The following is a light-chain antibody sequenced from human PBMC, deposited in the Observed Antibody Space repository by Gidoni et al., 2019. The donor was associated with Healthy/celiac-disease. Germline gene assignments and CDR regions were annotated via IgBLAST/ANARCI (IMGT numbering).Light chain of an antibody. CDR3: CSYAGSSLLYV. V-gene: IGLV2-23*01. Sequence: QSALTQPASVSGSPGQSITISCTGTSSDVGSYHLVSWYQQHPGKAPKLMIYEGSKRPSGVSNRFSGSKSGNTASLTISGLQAEDEADYYCCSYAGSSLLYVFGTGTKVTVL. CDR2: EGS. CDR1: SSDVGSYHL. J-gene: IGLJ1*01.